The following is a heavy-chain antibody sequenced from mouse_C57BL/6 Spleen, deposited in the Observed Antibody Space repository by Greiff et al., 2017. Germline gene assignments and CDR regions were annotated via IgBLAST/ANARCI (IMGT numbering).Heavy chain of an antibody. Sequence: EVQLQQSGPELVKPGASVKIPCKASGYTFTDYNMDWVKQSHGKSLEWIGDINPNNGGTIYNQKFKGKATLTVDKSSSTAYMELRSLTSEDTAVYYCARSLFYDGTTGYFDVWGTGTTVTVSS. V-gene: IGHV1-18*01. D-gene: IGHD2-3*01. CDR2: INPNNGGT. J-gene: IGHJ1*03. CDR3: ARSLFYDGTTGYFDV. CDR1: GYTFTDYN.